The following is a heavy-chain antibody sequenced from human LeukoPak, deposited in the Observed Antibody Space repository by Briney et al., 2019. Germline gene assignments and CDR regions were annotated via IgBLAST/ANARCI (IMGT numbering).Heavy chain of an antibody. J-gene: IGHJ4*02. CDR2: IWYDGSNK. CDR3: AREGITGTDFTFDY. V-gene: IGHV3-33*01. Sequence: PGGSLRLSCAASGFTFSSYGMHWVRQAPGKGLEWVADIWYDGSNKYYADSVKGRFTISKDNSKNTLYLKMNSLRAEDTAVYYCAREGITGTDFTFDYWGQGTLVTVSS. D-gene: IGHD1-7*01. CDR1: GFTFSSYG.